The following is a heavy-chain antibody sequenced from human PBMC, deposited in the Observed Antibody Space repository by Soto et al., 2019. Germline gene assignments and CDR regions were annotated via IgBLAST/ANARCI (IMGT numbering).Heavy chain of an antibody. V-gene: IGHV4-39*07. D-gene: IGHD3-22*01. J-gene: IGHJ4*02. Sequence: SETLSLTCTVSGDSINTRRYYWGWIRQPPGKGLEWIATIYSTGTTYYNPSLKSRVTISVDTSKNQFSLKLSSVTAADTAVYYCARADPYYYDSSGSRGLDYWGQGTLVTVSS. CDR3: ARADPYYYDSSGSRGLDY. CDR2: IYSTGTT. CDR1: GDSINTRRYY.